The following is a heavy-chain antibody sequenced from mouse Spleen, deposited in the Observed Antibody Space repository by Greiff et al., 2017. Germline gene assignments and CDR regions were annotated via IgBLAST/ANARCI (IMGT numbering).Heavy chain of an antibody. CDR3: ARPGVGRAMDY. J-gene: IGHJ4*01. CDR2: FHPYNDDT. V-gene: IGHV1-47*01. CDR1: GYTFTTYP. Sequence: VKLQESGAELVKPGASVKMSCKASGYTFTTYPIEWMKQNHGKSLEWIGNFHPYNDDTKYNEKFKSKATLTVEKSSSTVYLELSRLTSDDSAVYYCARPGVGRAMDYWGQGTSVTVSS. D-gene: IGHD4-1*01.